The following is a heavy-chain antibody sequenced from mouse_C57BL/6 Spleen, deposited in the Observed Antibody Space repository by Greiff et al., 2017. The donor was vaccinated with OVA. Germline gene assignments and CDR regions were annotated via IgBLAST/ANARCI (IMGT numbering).Heavy chain of an antibody. D-gene: IGHD6-1*01. CDR3: ARDKRNNLFDY. Sequence: EVKLVESGGGLVKPGGSLKLSCAASGFTFSSYAMSWVRQTPEKRLEWVATISDGGSYTYYPDNVKGRFTISRDNAKNNLYLQMSHLKSEDTAMYYCARDKRNNLFDYWGQGTTLTVSS. CDR2: ISDGGSYT. V-gene: IGHV5-4*01. J-gene: IGHJ2*01. CDR1: GFTFSSYA.